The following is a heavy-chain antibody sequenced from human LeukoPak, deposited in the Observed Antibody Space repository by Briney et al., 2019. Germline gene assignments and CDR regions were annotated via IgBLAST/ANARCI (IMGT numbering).Heavy chain of an antibody. CDR3: ARDPGDRWFFDL. J-gene: IGHJ2*01. Sequence: PGGSLRPSCAASGFTFNNYAMDWVRQAPGKGLEWVSLISRSGATTYYADSVKGRFTISRDNSRNTLYLQMTSLRAEDTAVYYCARDPGDRWFFDLWGRGTLVTVSS. V-gene: IGHV3-23*01. CDR1: GFTFNNYA. CDR2: ISRSGATT. D-gene: IGHD7-27*01.